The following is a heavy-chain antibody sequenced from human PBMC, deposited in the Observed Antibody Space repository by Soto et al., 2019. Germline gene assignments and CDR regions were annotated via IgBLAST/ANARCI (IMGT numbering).Heavy chain of an antibody. CDR2: IYPGHSDT. Sequence: PGESLDISCPCSGYTFTYYWIGWVRPMPGKGLAWMGIIYPGHSDTKYNPSFQGQVTMSADKSITNTYLQCSRLKASDTAIYYCADSIFYSCMDVWGQVTTVTVS. CDR1: GYTFTYYW. V-gene: IGHV5-51*01. CDR3: ADSIFYSCMDV. J-gene: IGHJ6*02.